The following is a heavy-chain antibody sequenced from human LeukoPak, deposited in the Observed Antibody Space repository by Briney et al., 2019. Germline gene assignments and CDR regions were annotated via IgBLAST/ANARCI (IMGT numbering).Heavy chain of an antibody. Sequence: GGSLRLSCAASGFTFSIYAMHWVRQAPGKGLEWVAVISYDGSNKYYADSVKGRFTISRDNSKNTLYLQMNSLRAEDTAVYYCARDDYYDSSGYPRVVGASDYWGQGTLVTVSS. J-gene: IGHJ4*02. CDR3: ARDDYYDSSGYPRVVGASDY. D-gene: IGHD3-22*01. V-gene: IGHV3-30-3*01. CDR1: GFTFSIYA. CDR2: ISYDGSNK.